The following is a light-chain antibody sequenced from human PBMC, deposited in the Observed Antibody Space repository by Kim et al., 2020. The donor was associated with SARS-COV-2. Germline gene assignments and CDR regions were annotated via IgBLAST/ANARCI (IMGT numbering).Light chain of an antibody. CDR3: QPAWT. Sequence: PSSLSASVGDRVTLNCRANQNMGSSLNWYPHKPGEAPKLLIHLASTLQRVVPSRFSGSGSGTDFTLTISSLQPEDVATYYCQPAWTFGQGTKLEI. J-gene: IGKJ2*01. CDR1: QNMGSS. CDR2: LAS. V-gene: IGKV1-39*01.